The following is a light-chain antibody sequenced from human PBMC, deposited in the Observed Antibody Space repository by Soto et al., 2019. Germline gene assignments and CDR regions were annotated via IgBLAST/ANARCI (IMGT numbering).Light chain of an antibody. CDR2: GAS. J-gene: IGKJ2*01. Sequence: EIVLTQSPGTLSLSPGERATLSCRASQSVSSSYLAWYQQKPGQAPRLLIYGASSRATGIPDRFSGSGSGKDFTLPISRLESEDFAVYYCQQYGSSTYTFGEGTKLEIK. V-gene: IGKV3-20*01. CDR3: QQYGSSTYT. CDR1: QSVSSSY.